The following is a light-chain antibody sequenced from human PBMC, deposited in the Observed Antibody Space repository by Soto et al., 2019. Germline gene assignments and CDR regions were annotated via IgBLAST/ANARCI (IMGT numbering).Light chain of an antibody. CDR2: DAS. J-gene: IGKJ1*01. CDR1: QSISSW. V-gene: IGKV1-5*01. CDR3: QQYNTYSRT. Sequence: DIHITHSPSTPSASVGDRVTLHCRASQSISSWLAWYQQKPGKAPKLLIYDASSLESGVPSRFSGSGSGTEFTLTISSLQPDDFATYYCQQYNTYSRTFGQGTKVDI.